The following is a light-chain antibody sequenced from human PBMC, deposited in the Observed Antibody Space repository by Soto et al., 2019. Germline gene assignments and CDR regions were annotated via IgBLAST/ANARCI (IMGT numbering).Light chain of an antibody. V-gene: IGLV2-14*01. Sequence: QSALTQPASVSGSPGQSITISCTGTISDIGGYEYVSWYQQHPGKAPRLMIYEVTYRPSGVSNRFSGSKSGSTASLTISGLRAEDEADYYCSSYTDSSTLGLYVFGTGTKVTV. CDR3: SSYTDSSTLGLYV. J-gene: IGLJ1*01. CDR1: ISDIGGYEY. CDR2: EVT.